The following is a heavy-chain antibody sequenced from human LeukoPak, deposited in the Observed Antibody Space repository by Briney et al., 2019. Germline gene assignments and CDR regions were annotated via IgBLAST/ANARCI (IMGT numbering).Heavy chain of an antibody. Sequence: PSETLSLTCTVSGGSISSGGYYWSWIRQHPGKGLEWIGYIYYSGSTYYNPSLKSRVTISVDTSKNQFSLKLSSVTAADTAVYYCARDRVRIQLWSRDHYYYYGMDVWGQGTTVTVSS. CDR1: GGSISSGGYY. CDR3: ARDRVRIQLWSRDHYYYYGMDV. D-gene: IGHD5-18*01. V-gene: IGHV4-31*03. J-gene: IGHJ6*02. CDR2: IYYSGST.